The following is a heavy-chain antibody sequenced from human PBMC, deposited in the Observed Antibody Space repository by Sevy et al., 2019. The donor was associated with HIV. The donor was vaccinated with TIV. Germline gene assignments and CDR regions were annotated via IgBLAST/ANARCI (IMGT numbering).Heavy chain of an antibody. CDR3: ARRYFDL. V-gene: IGHV3-7*01. CDR2: INQDGSEM. Sequence: GGSLRLSCKASGFSFTDFWMQWVCQVPGKGPEWVANINQDGSEMYYVDSVKGRFTISRDNAESALYLQMHGLRAEDAATYFCARRYFDLWGQGTVVTISS. CDR1: GFSFTDFW. J-gene: IGHJ4*02.